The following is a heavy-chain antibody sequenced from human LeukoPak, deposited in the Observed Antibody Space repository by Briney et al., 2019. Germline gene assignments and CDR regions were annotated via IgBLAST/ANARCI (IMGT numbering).Heavy chain of an antibody. J-gene: IGHJ3*02. CDR2: ISSNGGST. CDR3: ARGAFEWELLDRAFDI. V-gene: IGHV3-64*01. CDR1: GFTFSSYA. D-gene: IGHD1-26*01. Sequence: GGSLRLSCAASGFTFSSYAMHWVRQAPGKGLEYVSAISSNGGSTYYANSVKGRFTISRDNSKNTLYLQMGSLRAEDMAVYYCARGAFEWELLDRAFDIWGQGTMVTVSS.